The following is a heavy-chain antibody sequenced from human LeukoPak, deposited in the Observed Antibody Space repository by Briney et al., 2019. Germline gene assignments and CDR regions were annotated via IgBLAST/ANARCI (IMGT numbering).Heavy chain of an antibody. J-gene: IGHJ4*02. CDR1: GYTFTNFW. CDR2: IYPDDSDT. Sequence: GESLKIPCKGSGYTFTNFWIGWVRQMPGKGLEYMGIIYPDDSDTRYSPSFKGQVTISADKSINTAYLQWSSLKASDTAVYYCVRRDFDYWGQGTLVTVSS. CDR3: VRRDFDY. V-gene: IGHV5-51*01.